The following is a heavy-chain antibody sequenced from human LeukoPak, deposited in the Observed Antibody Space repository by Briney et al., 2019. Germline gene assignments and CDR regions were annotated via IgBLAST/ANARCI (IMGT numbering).Heavy chain of an antibody. Sequence: GGTLRLSCAASGFTFSSYGMSWVRQAPGKGLEWVSAISGSGGSTYYADSVKGRFTISRDNSKNTLYLQMNSLRAEDTAVYYCAKDLGFYGSGSYSNYYYYYMDVWGKGTTVTISS. CDR3: AKDLGFYGSGSYSNYYYYYMDV. J-gene: IGHJ6*03. CDR2: ISGSGGST. V-gene: IGHV3-23*01. CDR1: GFTFSSYG. D-gene: IGHD3-10*01.